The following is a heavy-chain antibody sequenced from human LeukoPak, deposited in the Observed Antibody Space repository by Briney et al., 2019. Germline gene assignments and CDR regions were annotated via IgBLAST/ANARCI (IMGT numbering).Heavy chain of an antibody. CDR3: ARDELRGAFDI. D-gene: IGHD1-7*01. Sequence: SETLSLTCTVSGGSISSYYWSWIRQPPGKGLEWIGYIYYSGSTNYNPSLKSRVTISVDTSKNQFSLKLSSVTAADTAVYYCARDELRGAFDIGGQGTMVTVSS. CDR1: GGSISSYY. V-gene: IGHV4-59*01. CDR2: IYYSGST. J-gene: IGHJ3*02.